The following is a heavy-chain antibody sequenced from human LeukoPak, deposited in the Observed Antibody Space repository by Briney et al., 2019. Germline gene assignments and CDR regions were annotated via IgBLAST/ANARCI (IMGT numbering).Heavy chain of an antibody. CDR2: IIPIFPTP. Sequence: ASVKVSCKASGGSFITYGITWVRQAPGQGLEWMGRIIPIFPTPNYAKKFQGRVTITTDESTSTAYMELSSLRSDDTAVYYCARGRGSYFEDFDYWGQGTLVTVSS. CDR1: GGSFITYG. V-gene: IGHV1-69*05. CDR3: ARGRGSYFEDFDY. D-gene: IGHD1-26*01. J-gene: IGHJ4*02.